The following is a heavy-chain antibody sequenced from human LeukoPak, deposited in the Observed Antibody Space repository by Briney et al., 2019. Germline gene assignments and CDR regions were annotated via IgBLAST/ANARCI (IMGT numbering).Heavy chain of an antibody. CDR1: GFTFSNYA. V-gene: IGHV3-23*01. CDR2: ISGTGGTT. Sequence: PGGCLRLSCAASGFTFSNYAMSWVRQAPGKGLEWVSAISGTGGTTYYADSVKGRFTISRDSAKNSLYLQMNSLRAEDTAVYYCARGLEKKSAYDAYKYYFYGLDVWGQGTTVTVSS. D-gene: IGHD5-12*01. J-gene: IGHJ6*02. CDR3: ARGLEKKSAYDAYKYYFYGLDV.